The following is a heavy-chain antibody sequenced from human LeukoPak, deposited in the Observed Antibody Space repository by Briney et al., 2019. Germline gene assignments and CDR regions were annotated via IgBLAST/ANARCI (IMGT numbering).Heavy chain of an antibody. Sequence: SVKVSCKASGGTFSSYAISWVRQAPGQGLEWMGGIIPIFGTANYAQKFQGRVTIAAGESTSTAYMELSSLRSEDTAVYYCATSPMTGPYYFDHWGQGTLVTVSS. CDR1: GGTFSSYA. CDR3: ATSPMTGPYYFDH. J-gene: IGHJ4*02. CDR2: IIPIFGTA. V-gene: IGHV1-69*13. D-gene: IGHD3-9*01.